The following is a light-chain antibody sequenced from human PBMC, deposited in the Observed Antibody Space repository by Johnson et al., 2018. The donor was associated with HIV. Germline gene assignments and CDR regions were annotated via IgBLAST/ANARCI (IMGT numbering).Light chain of an antibody. CDR3: GTWDSSLSGG. J-gene: IGLJ1*01. CDR2: ENT. Sequence: QSVFTQPPLASAAPGQKVTISCSGSSSNIGNNYVSWYQQLPGTAPKLLIYENTKRPSGIPDRFSGSKSGTSATLDITGLQTGDEADYYCGTWDSSLSGGFGTGTKVTVL. CDR1: SSNIGNNY. V-gene: IGLV1-51*02.